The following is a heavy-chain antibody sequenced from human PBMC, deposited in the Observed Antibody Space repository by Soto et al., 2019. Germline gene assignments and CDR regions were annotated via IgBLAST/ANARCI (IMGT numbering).Heavy chain of an antibody. V-gene: IGHV3-11*01. D-gene: IGHD3-22*01. CDR3: ARDLGYYDSSGYFDY. CDR2: ISSSGTII. J-gene: IGHJ4*02. CDR1: GFTFSDYY. Sequence: QVQLVESGGGLVKPGGSLRLSCAASGFTFSDYYMSWIRQAPGKGLEWVSYISSSGTIISDTDSVKGRFTISRDNAKNSLYLQMNSLRAEDTAVYDCARDLGYYDSSGYFDYWGQGTLVTVAS.